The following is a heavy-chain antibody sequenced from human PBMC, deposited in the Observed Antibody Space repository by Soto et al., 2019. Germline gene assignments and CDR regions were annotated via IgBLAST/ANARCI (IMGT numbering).Heavy chain of an antibody. CDR2: ISAHNGNT. V-gene: IGHV1-18*01. J-gene: IGHJ4*02. D-gene: IGHD1-1*01. CDR3: ARGRYGDY. Sequence: QVHLVQSGAEVKKPGASVKVYCKASGYTFTSYGITWVRQAPGQGLEWMGWISAHNGNTEYAQKLQGRVIVTRDTSTSTAYMELRSLISDDTAVYYCARGRYGDYWGQGALVTVSS. CDR1: GYTFTSYG.